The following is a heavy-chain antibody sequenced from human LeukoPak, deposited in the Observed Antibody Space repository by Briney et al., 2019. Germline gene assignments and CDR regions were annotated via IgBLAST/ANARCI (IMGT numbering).Heavy chain of an antibody. D-gene: IGHD4-17*01. CDR3: ARDPARMTTVTTTDY. Sequence: GASVKVSCKASGGTFSSYAISWVRQAPGQGLEWMGRIIPILGIANYAQKFQGRVTITADKSTSTAYMEPSSLRSEDTAVYYCARDPARMTTVTTTDYWGQGTLVTVSS. CDR1: GGTFSSYA. J-gene: IGHJ4*02. V-gene: IGHV1-69*04. CDR2: IIPILGIA.